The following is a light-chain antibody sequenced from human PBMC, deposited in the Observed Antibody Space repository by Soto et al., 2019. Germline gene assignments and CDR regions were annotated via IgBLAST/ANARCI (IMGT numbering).Light chain of an antibody. CDR3: AAWDDSQMRV. V-gene: IGLV1-44*01. Sequence: QSVLTQPPSASGTHGQNVSISCSGGHSNIGSNSVNWLQQLPGAAPKLLIYKNDQRPSGVPDRFSASKSGTSASLAISGLQSEDEADYYCAAWDDSQMRVFGSGTKVTVL. J-gene: IGLJ1*01. CDR1: HSNIGSNS. CDR2: KND.